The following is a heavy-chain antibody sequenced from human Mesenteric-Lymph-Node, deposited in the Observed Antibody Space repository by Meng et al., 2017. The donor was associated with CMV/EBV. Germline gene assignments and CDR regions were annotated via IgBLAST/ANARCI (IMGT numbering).Heavy chain of an antibody. V-gene: IGHV4-59*08. CDR3: ARAPYYYGSGSYYNTPYGMDV. J-gene: IGHJ6*02. D-gene: IGHD3-10*01. CDR1: GGSISSYY. Sequence: SETLSLTCTVSGGSISSYYWSWIRQPPGKGLEWIGYIYYSGSTYYNPSLKSRVTISVDTSKNQFSLKLSSVTAADTAVYYCARAPYYYGSGSYYNTPYGMDVWGQGTTVTVSS. CDR2: IYYSGST.